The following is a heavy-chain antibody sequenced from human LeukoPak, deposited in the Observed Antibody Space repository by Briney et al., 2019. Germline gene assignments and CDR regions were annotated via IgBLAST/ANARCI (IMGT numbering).Heavy chain of an antibody. V-gene: IGHV3-33*01. CDR3: ARDVGYCSATSCYKAGPGISDY. D-gene: IGHD2-2*02. Sequence: PGGSLRLSCAASGFTFSSYGMHWVRQAPGKGLEWVAVIWYEGSNKYYADSVKGRFTISRDNSKNTLYLQMNSLRAEDTAVYYCARDVGYCSATSCYKAGPGISDYWGQGTLVTVSP. J-gene: IGHJ4*02. CDR2: IWYEGSNK. CDR1: GFTFSSYG.